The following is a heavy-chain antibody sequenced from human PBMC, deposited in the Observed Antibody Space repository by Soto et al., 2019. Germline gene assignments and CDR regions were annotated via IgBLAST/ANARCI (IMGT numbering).Heavy chain of an antibody. D-gene: IGHD3-10*01. CDR2: INHSGST. J-gene: IGHJ6*02. V-gene: IGHV4-34*01. Sequence: PSETLSLTCAVYGGSFSGYYWSWIRQPPGKGLEWIGEINHSGSTNYNPSLKSRVTISVDTSKNQFSLKLSSVTAADTAVYYCARASMVRGVIRYYYYYGMDVWGQGTTVTVSS. CDR1: GGSFSGYY. CDR3: ARASMVRGVIRYYYYYGMDV.